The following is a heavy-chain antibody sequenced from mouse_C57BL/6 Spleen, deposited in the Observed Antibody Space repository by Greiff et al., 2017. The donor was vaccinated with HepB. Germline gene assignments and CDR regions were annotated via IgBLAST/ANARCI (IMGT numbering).Heavy chain of an antibody. D-gene: IGHD2-5*01. CDR3: ALYYSNSFAY. CDR2: IDPSDSYT. J-gene: IGHJ3*01. V-gene: IGHV1-50*01. CDR1: GYTFTSYW. Sequence: QVQLQQPGAELVKPGASVKLSCKASGYTFTSYWMQWVKQRPGQGLEWIGEIDPSDSYTNYNQKFKGKATLTVDTSSSTAYMQPSSLTSEDSAVYYCALYYSNSFAYWGQGTLVTVSA.